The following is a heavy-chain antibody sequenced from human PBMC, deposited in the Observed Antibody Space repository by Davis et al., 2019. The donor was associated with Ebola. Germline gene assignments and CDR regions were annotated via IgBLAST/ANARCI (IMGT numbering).Heavy chain of an antibody. CDR1: GYTFIGHY. J-gene: IGHJ4*02. D-gene: IGHD3-22*01. Sequence: ASVKVSCKASGYTFIGHYMHWVRQAPGQGLEWMGWINPHSGGTKYAQKFQGRVTMTRDTSISTAYMDLSSLRSEDTAMYYCARDRYSDGSGYFFEQSHWGQGTLVTVSS. V-gene: IGHV1-2*02. CDR2: INPHSGGT. CDR3: ARDRYSDGSGYFFEQSH.